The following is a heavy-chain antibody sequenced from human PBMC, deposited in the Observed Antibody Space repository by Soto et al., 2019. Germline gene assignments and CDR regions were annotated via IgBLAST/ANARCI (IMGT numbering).Heavy chain of an antibody. CDR3: AKRSTIAAAGTYYYYYMDV. J-gene: IGHJ6*03. V-gene: IGHV3-21*04. Sequence: GGSLRLSCAGSGFTFSSYYMNWVRQAPGKGLEWVSSISSSGSNLYYTDSVKGRFTISRDNSKNTLYLQMNSLRAEDTAVYYCAKRSTIAAAGTYYYYYMDVWGKGTTVTVSS. CDR2: ISSSGSNL. CDR1: GFTFSSYY. D-gene: IGHD6-13*01.